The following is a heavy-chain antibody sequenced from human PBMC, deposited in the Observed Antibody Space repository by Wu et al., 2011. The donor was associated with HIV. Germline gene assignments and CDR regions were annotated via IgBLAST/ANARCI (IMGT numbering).Heavy chain of an antibody. CDR1: GYTFNTYA. CDR3: ARDDSSGWPEGFDY. Sequence: QAQLVQSGAEVKKPGASVKVSCKASGYTFNTYAISWVRQAPGQGLEWMGWISPYDGDTKYPQKLQGRVTMTTDTSTSTAYMELRSLRSNDTAVYYCARDDSSGWPEGFDYWAREPWSPSPQ. D-gene: IGHD6-19*01. V-gene: IGHV1-18*01. CDR2: ISPYDGDT. J-gene: IGHJ4*02.